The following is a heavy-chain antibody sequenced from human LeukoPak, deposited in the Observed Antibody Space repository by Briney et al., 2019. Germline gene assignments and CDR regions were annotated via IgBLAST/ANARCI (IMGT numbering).Heavy chain of an antibody. V-gene: IGHV3-23*01. CDR2: ISGSGGST. J-gene: IGHJ5*02. Sequence: PGGSLRLSCAASGFTFSSYAMSWVRQAPGKGLEWVSGISGSGGSTYYADSVKGRFTISRDNSKNTLYLQMNSLRAEDTAVYYCVKAYYDSSGYYAPNWFDPWGQGTLVTVSS. D-gene: IGHD3-22*01. CDR1: GFTFSSYA. CDR3: VKAYYDSSGYYAPNWFDP.